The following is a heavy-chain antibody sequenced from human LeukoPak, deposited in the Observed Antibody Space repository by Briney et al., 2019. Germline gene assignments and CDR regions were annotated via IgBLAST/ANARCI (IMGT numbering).Heavy chain of an antibody. D-gene: IGHD5-18*01. J-gene: IGHJ4*02. CDR2: IYYSGST. CDR3: ARSSYSYARAGFDY. CDR1: GGSISSYY. Sequence: SETLSLTCTVSGGSISSYYWSWIRQPPGKGLEWIGYIYYSGSTNYNPSLKSRVTISVDTSKNQFSLELSSVTAADTAVYYCARSSYSYARAGFDYWGQGTLVTVSS. V-gene: IGHV4-59*01.